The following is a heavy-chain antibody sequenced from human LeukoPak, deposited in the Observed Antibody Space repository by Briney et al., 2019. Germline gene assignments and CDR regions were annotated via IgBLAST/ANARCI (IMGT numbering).Heavy chain of an antibody. CDR1: GGSISSYY. CDR3: ARDLGITHYYGMDV. D-gene: IGHD1-14*01. Sequence: SETLSLTCTVSGGSISSYYWSWIRQPPGKGLEWIGYIYYSGSTNYNPSLKSRVTISVDTSKNQFSLKLSSVTAADTAVYYCARDLGITHYYGMDVWGQGTTVTVSS. CDR2: IYYSGST. J-gene: IGHJ6*02. V-gene: IGHV4-59*01.